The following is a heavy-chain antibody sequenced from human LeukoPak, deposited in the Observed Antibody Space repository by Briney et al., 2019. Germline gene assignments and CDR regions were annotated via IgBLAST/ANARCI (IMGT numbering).Heavy chain of an antibody. CDR3: ARVAPRYYDVLTGYYWDHYHGMDV. V-gene: IGHV3-11*01. Sequence: GGSLRLSCAASGFTFSDYYMTWIRQAPGKGLEWVSYISISANTIDYTDSVKGRFTISRDNAKNSLYLQMNSLRAEDTALYFCARVAPRYYDVLTGYYWDHYHGMDVWGQGTTVTVSS. CDR2: ISISANTI. D-gene: IGHD3-9*01. J-gene: IGHJ6*02. CDR1: GFTFSDYY.